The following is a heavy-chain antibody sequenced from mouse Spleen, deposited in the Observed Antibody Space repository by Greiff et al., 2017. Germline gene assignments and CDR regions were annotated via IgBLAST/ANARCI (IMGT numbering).Heavy chain of an antibody. CDR1: GYTFTDYY. CDR2: INPNNGGT. J-gene: IGHJ3*01. V-gene: IGHV1-26*01. CDR3: ARNPEGFAY. Sequence: VQLQQSGPELVKPGASVKISCKASGYTFTDYYMNWVKQSHGKSLEWIGDINPNNGGTSYNQKFKGKATLTVDKSSSTAYMELRSLTSEDSAVYYCARNPEGFAYWGQGTLVTVSA.